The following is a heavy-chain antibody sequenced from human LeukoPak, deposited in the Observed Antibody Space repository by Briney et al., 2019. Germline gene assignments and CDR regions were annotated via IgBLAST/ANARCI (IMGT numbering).Heavy chain of an antibody. D-gene: IGHD6-19*01. CDR3: ARGSSGWSYYYYYYMDV. Sequence: ASVKVSCKASGYTFTSYGISWVRQAPGQGLEWMGWISAYNGNTNYAQKLQGRVTMTTDTSTSTAYMELRSLRSDDTAVYYCARGSSGWSYYYYYYMDVWGKGTTVTVSS. J-gene: IGHJ6*03. V-gene: IGHV1-18*01. CDR1: GYTFTSYG. CDR2: ISAYNGNT.